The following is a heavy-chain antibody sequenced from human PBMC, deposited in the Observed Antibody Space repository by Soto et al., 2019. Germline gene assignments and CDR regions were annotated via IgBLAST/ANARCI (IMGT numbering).Heavy chain of an antibody. CDR1: GFTFSSYS. V-gene: IGHV3-21*01. D-gene: IGHD3-22*01. Sequence: TGGSLRLSCAASGFTFSSYSMNWVRQAPGKGLEWVSSISSSSSYIYYADSVKGRFTISRDNAKNSLYLQMNSLRAEDTAVYYCARTLRDPVPVVLFDYWGQGTLVTVS. J-gene: IGHJ4*02. CDR2: ISSSSSYI. CDR3: ARTLRDPVPVVLFDY.